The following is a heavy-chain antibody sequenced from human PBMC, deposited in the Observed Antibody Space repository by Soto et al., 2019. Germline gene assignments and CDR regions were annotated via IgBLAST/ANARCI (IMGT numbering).Heavy chain of an antibody. CDR1: GFTFSSYA. CDR2: ISGSGGST. V-gene: IGHV3-23*01. D-gene: IGHD2-2*01. CDR3: AKGVVPATVTNWFDP. Sequence: GGSLRLSCAASGFTFSSYAMSWFRQAPGKGLEWVSAISGSGGSTYYADSVKGRFTISRDNSKNTLYLQMNSLRAEDTAVYYCAKGVVPATVTNWFDPWGQGTLVTVSS. J-gene: IGHJ5*02.